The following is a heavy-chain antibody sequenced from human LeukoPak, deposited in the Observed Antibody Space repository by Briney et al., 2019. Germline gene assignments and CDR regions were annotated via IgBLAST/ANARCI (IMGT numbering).Heavy chain of an antibody. CDR1: GGSFSGYY. V-gene: IGHV4-34*01. CDR2: INHSGST. CDR3: ASTEYYYDSAKNWFDP. D-gene: IGHD3-22*01. Sequence: SETLSLTCAVYGGSFSGYYWSWIRQPPGKGLEWIGEINHSGSTNYNPSLKSRVTISVDTSKNQFSLKLSSVTAADTAVYYCASTEYYYDSAKNWFDPWGQGTLVTVSS. J-gene: IGHJ5*02.